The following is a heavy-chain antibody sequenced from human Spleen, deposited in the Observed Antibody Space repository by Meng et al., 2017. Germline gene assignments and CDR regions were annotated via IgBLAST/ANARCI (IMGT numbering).Heavy chain of an antibody. CDR3: ARGSGYSHSSPFDS. CDR1: GYTFSTYG. D-gene: IGHD5-18*01. CDR2: IIPYNGNA. J-gene: IGHJ4*02. V-gene: IGHV1-18*01. Sequence: ASVKVSCKASGYTFSTYGISWVRQAPGQGLEWMGWIIPYNGNAKYAQKFQGRVTMTTDESTSTAYMDMSSLRSEDTAVYYCARGSGYSHSSPFDSWGQGTLVTVSS.